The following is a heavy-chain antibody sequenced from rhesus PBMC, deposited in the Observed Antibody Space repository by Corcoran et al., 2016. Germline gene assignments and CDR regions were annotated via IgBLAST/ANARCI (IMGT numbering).Heavy chain of an antibody. CDR1: GGSISSTS. Sequence: QVQLQESGPGLVKPSETLSLTCAVSGGSISSTSCSWIRPSPGKGLEWFGYIYGGSGSTSYNPSLKSRVTISTDTSKNQFSLKLSSMTAADTAVYYCARYTSSGWYYFDYWGQGVLVTVSS. D-gene: IGHD6-31*01. V-gene: IGHV4-147*01. CDR3: ARYTSSGWYYFDY. CDR2: IYGGSGST. J-gene: IGHJ4*01.